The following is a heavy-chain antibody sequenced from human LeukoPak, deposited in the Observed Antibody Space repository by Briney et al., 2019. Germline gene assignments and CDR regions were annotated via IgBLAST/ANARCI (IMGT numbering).Heavy chain of an antibody. CDR3: ARGYKNIAAVRVNNWFDP. D-gene: IGHD6-13*01. CDR2: INHSGST. Sequence: SETLSLTCAVYGWSFSGYYWSWIRQPPGKGLVWIGEINHSGSTNYNPSLKSRVTISVDTSKNQFSLKLSSVTAADTAVYYCARGYKNIAAVRVNNWFDPWGQGTLVTVSS. CDR1: GWSFSGYY. V-gene: IGHV4-34*01. J-gene: IGHJ5*02.